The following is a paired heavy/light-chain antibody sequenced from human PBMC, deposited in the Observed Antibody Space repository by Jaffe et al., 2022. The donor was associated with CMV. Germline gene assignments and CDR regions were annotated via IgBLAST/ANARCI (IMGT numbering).Light chain of an antibody. V-gene: IGLV3-1*01. CDR3: QAWDSSTSYVV. Sequence: SYELTQPPSVSVSPGQTASITCSGDKLGDKYACWYQQKPGQSPVLVIYQDSKRPSGIPERFSGSNSGNTATLTISGTQAMDEADYYCQAWDSSTSYVVFGGGTKLTVL. J-gene: IGLJ2*01. CDR1: KLGDKY. CDR2: QDS.
Heavy chain of an antibody. CDR3: AKEAPPGGYDSSGPEGDAFDI. Sequence: EVQLVESGGGLVQPGGSLRLSCAASGFTFSSYAMSWVRQAPGKGLEWVSAISGSGGSTYYADSVKGRFTISRDNSKNTLYLQMNSLRAEDTAVYYCAKEAPPGGYDSSGPEGDAFDIWGQGTMVTVSS. J-gene: IGHJ3*02. V-gene: IGHV3-23*04. D-gene: IGHD3-22*01. CDR1: GFTFSSYA. CDR2: ISGSGGST.